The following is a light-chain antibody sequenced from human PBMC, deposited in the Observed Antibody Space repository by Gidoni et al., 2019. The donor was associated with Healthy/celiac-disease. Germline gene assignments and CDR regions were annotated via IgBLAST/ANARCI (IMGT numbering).Light chain of an antibody. CDR2: EGS. J-gene: IGLJ2*01. CDR1: SSDVGSYNL. V-gene: IGLV2-23*01. CDR3: CSYAGGCVV. Sequence: QSALTQPASVSGSPGQSITISCTGTSSDVGSYNLVSWYQQHPGKAPKLMIYEGSKRPSGVSNRFSGSKSGNTASLTISGLQAEDEADYYCCSYAGGCVVFGGGTKLTVL.